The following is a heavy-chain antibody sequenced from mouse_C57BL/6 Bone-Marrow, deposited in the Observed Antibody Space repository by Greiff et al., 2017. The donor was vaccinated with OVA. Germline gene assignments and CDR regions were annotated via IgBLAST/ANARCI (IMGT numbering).Heavy chain of an antibody. D-gene: IGHD2-3*01. Sequence: VQLQQSGAELVRPGTSVKMSCKASGYTFTNYWIGWAKQRPGHGLEWIGDIYPGGGYTNYNEKFKGKATLTADKSSSTAYMQCSSLTSEDSAIYYCAREGDGYYVFAYWGQGTLVTVSA. J-gene: IGHJ3*01. CDR1: GYTFTNYW. V-gene: IGHV1-63*01. CDR2: IYPGGGYT. CDR3: AREGDGYYVFAY.